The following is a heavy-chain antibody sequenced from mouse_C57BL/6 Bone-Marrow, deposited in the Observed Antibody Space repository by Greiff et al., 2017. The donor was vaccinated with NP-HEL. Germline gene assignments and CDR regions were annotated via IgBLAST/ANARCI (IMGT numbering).Heavy chain of an antibody. Sequence: VQLQQPGTELVKPGASVKLSCKASGYTFTSYWMHWVKQRPGQGLEWIGNINPSNGGTNYNEKFKSKATLTVDKSSSTAYMQLSSLTSEDSAVYYCARGGYGSRTWFAYWGQGTLVTVSA. J-gene: IGHJ3*01. CDR1: GYTFTSYW. CDR2: INPSNGGT. V-gene: IGHV1-53*01. CDR3: ARGGYGSRTWFAY. D-gene: IGHD1-1*01.